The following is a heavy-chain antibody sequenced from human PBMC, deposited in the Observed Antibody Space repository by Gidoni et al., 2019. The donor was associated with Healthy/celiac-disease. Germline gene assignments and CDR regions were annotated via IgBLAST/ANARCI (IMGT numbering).Heavy chain of an antibody. CDR2: TIPIFGTA. V-gene: IGHV1-69*01. J-gene: IGHJ6*03. CDR3: ARGTYCSSTSCFYMDV. CDR1: GGTFSSYA. D-gene: IGHD2-2*01. Sequence: QVQLVQSGAEVKKPGSSVKVSCKASGGTFSSYAISWVRQAPGQGLEWMGGTIPIFGTANYAQKFQGRVTITADESTSTAYMELSSLRSEDTAVYYCARGTYCSSTSCFYMDVWGKGTTVTVSS.